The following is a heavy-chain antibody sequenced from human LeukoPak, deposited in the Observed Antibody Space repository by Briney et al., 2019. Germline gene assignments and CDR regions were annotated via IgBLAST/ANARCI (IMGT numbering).Heavy chain of an antibody. V-gene: IGHV3-30*18. Sequence: GGSLRLSCAASGFTFSSYGMHWVRQAPGKGLEWVAVISYDGSNKYYADSVKGRFTISRDNSKNTLYLQMNSLRAEDTAVYYCAKDSTIAAGTPGYWGQGTPVTVSS. J-gene: IGHJ4*02. CDR2: ISYDGSNK. D-gene: IGHD6-13*01. CDR3: AKDSTIAAGTPGY. CDR1: GFTFSSYG.